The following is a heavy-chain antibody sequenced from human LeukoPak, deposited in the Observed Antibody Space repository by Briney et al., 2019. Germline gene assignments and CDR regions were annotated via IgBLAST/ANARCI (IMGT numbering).Heavy chain of an antibody. CDR3: ARDHSYGGKIRLFDY. V-gene: IGHV3-33*01. CDR2: IWYDGSNE. Sequence: PGGSLRLSCAASGLIFSSYGMHWGRQAPGKGLEWVAVIWYDGSNEYYADSVKGRFTISRDNSKNTVYLQMNSLRAEDTAVYYCARDHSYGGKIRLFDYWGQGTLVTVSS. CDR1: GLIFSSYG. J-gene: IGHJ4*02. D-gene: IGHD4-23*01.